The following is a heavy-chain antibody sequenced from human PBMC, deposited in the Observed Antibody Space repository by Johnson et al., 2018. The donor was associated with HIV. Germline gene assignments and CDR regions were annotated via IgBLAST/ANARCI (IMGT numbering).Heavy chain of an antibody. D-gene: IGHD3-22*01. V-gene: IGHV3-64*07. CDR3: TIPYYYDSGGYQ. CDR1: GFTFSSYG. CDR2: ISSNGGST. Sequence: VQLVESGGGVVQPGRSLRLSCVASGFTFSSYGMHWVRQAPGKGLEYVSAISSNGGSTYYADSVKGRFTISRDNSKNTLYLQMDSLRAEDMAVYYCTIPYYYDSGGYQWGQGTMVTVSS. J-gene: IGHJ3*01.